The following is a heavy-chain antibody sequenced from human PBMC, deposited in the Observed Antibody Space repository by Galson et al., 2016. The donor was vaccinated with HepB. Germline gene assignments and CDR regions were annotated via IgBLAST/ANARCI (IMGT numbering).Heavy chain of an antibody. CDR2: IFYTGGA. V-gene: IGHV4-59*01. D-gene: IGHD6-13*01. J-gene: IGHJ4*02. CDR1: GASINNYY. CDR3: AGVTAAGTGPDY. Sequence: SETLSLTCTVSGASINNYYWSWIRQSPGKGLQWIGFIFYTGGAHANPSLKRRVTISMDTSENRFSRKLSSMTAADTAVYYCAGVTAAGTGPDYWGQGTLVTVSS.